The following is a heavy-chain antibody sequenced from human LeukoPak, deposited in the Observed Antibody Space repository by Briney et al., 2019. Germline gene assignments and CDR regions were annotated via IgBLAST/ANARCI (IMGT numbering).Heavy chain of an antibody. CDR2: IYYSGST. CDR1: GGSIGSTSSY. J-gene: IGHJ4*02. D-gene: IGHD3-3*01. V-gene: IGHV4-39*01. CDR3: ASENDSGGY. Sequence: SETLSLTCTVSGGSIGSTSSYWGWIRQPPGKGLEWIGSIYYSGSTYYNPSLKSRVTISVDTSKNQFSLELSSVTAADTAVYYCASENDSGGYWGQGTLVTVSS.